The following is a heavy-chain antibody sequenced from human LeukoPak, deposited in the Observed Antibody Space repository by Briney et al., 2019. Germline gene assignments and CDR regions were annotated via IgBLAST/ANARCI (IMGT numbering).Heavy chain of an antibody. J-gene: IGHJ3*02. CDR3: AKDWAILTGSDAFDI. V-gene: IGHV3-30*18. CDR2: TSYDGSNK. Sequence: GGSLRLSCAASGFTFSSFGMHWVRQAPGKGLEWVALTSYDGSNKYYADSVKGRFTISRDNSKNTLYLQMNSLRAEDTAVYYCAKDWAILTGSDAFDIWGQGTMVTVSS. D-gene: IGHD3-9*01. CDR1: GFTFSSFG.